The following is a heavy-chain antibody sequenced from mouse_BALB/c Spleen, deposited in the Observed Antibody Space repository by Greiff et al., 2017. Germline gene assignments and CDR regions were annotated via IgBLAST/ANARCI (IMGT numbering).Heavy chain of an antibody. J-gene: IGHJ4*01. CDR3: ARWYSGGYAMDY. V-gene: IGHV3-8*02. D-gene: IGHD2-14*01. CDR1: GDSITSGY. CDR2: ISYSGST. Sequence: EVKLVESGPSLVKPSQTLSLTCSVTGDSITSGYWNWIRKFPGNKLEYMGYISYSGSTYYNPSLKSRISITRDTSKNQYYLQLNSVTTEDTATYYCARWYSGGYAMDYWGQGTSVTVSS.